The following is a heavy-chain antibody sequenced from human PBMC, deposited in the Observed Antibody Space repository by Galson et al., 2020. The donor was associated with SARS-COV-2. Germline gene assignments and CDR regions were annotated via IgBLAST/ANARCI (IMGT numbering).Heavy chain of an antibody. Sequence: GGSLRLSCAASGFTFSIYAMHWVRQAPDKGLEWVAVISYDGGNKYYADSVKGRFTISRDNSKNTLYLQMNSLRAEDTAVYYCARDRYSSNRDAFDIWGQGTMVTVSS. J-gene: IGHJ3*02. V-gene: IGHV3-30*04. CDR1: GFTFSIYA. CDR3: ARDRYSSNRDAFDI. CDR2: ISYDGGNK. D-gene: IGHD6-13*01.